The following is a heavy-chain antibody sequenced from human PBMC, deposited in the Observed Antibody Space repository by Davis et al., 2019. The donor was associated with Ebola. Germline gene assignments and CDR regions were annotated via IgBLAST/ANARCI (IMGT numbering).Heavy chain of an antibody. CDR1: GFTVSSNY. J-gene: IGHJ4*02. Sequence: GESLKISCAASGFTVSSNYMSWVRQAPGKGLEWVSVIYSGGSTYYADSVKGRFTISRDNSKNTLYLQMNSLRAEDTAVYYCASDFWSGWATYWGQGTLVTVSS. CDR2: IYSGGST. V-gene: IGHV3-53*01. D-gene: IGHD3-3*01. CDR3: ASDFWSGWATY.